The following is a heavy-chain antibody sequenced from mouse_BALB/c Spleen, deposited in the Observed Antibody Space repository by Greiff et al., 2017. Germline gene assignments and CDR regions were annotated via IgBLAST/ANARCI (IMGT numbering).Heavy chain of an antibody. CDR1: GFNIKDTY. CDR2: IDPANGNT. Sequence: VQLQQSGAELVKPGASVKLSCTASGFNIKDTYMHWVQQRPEQGLEWIGRIDPANGNTKYDTKFQGKATITADTSSNTAYLQLSSLTSEDTAVYYCARWWLLRPSYAMDYWGQGTSVTVSS. V-gene: IGHV14-3*02. D-gene: IGHD1-2*01. CDR3: ARWWLLRPSYAMDY. J-gene: IGHJ4*01.